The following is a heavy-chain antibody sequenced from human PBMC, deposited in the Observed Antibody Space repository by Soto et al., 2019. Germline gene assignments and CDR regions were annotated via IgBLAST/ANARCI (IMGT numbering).Heavy chain of an antibody. CDR3: ARESEDLTSNFDY. V-gene: IGHV3-21*01. J-gene: IGHJ4*02. Sequence: NPGGSLRLSCAASGFTFTRHSMNWVRQAPGKGLEWVSSISSTTNYIYYADSMKGRFTVSRDNAKNSVYLEMNSLSAEDTAVYYCARESEDLTSNFDYWGQGTLVTVSS. CDR1: GFTFTRHS. CDR2: ISSTTNYI.